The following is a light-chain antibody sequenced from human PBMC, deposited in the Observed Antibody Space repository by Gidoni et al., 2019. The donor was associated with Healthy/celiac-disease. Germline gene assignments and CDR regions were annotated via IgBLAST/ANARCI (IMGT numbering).Light chain of an antibody. Sequence: EIVLTQSPATLSLSPGESATLSCRASQSVSSYLAWYQQKPGQAPRLLIYDASNRATGIPARFSGSGSGTDFTLTISSLEPEDFAVYYCQQRSNWPYTFXQXTKLEIK. CDR1: QSVSSY. CDR2: DAS. V-gene: IGKV3-11*01. J-gene: IGKJ2*01. CDR3: QQRSNWPYT.